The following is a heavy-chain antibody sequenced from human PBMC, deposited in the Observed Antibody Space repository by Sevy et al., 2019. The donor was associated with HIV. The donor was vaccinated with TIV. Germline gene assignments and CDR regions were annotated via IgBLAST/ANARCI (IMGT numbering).Heavy chain of an antibody. D-gene: IGHD3-22*01. CDR2: IYSGGST. CDR1: GFTVSSNY. CDR3: ARGLGAGDYDDSSGYYSDDAFDI. V-gene: IGHV3-53*01. J-gene: IGHJ3*02. Sequence: GGCLRLSCAASGFTVSSNYMSWVRQAPGKGLEWVSVIYSGGSTYYADSVKGRFTISRDNSKNTLYLQMNGLRAEDTAVYYCARGLGAGDYDDSSGYYSDDAFDIWGQGTMVTVSS.